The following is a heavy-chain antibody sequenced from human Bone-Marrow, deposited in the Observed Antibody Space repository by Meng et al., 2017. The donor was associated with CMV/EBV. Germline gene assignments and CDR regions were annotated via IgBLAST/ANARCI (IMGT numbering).Heavy chain of an antibody. CDR1: GGSFSGYY. D-gene: IGHD1-26*01. CDR3: ARRGGSYHYWRYFDY. J-gene: IGHJ4*02. V-gene: IGHV4-34*01. Sequence: GSLRLSCAVYGGSFSGYYWSWIRQPPGKGLEWIGEINHSGSTNYNPSLKSRVTISVDTSKNQFSLKLSSVTAADTAVYYCARRGGSYHYWRYFDYWGQGTLVTVSS. CDR2: INHSGST.